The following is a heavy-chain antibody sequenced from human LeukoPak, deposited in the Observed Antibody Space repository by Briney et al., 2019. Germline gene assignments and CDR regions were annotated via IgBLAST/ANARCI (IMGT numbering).Heavy chain of an antibody. D-gene: IGHD3-9*01. Sequence: PGGSLRLSCAASGFTFSSYWMSWVRQAPGKGLEWVANIKQGGSEKYYVDSVKGRFTISRDNAKNSLYLQMNGLRAEDTAVYYCARVSHFDWPYYYYYYMDVWGKGTTVTVSS. CDR2: IKQGGSEK. J-gene: IGHJ6*03. V-gene: IGHV3-7*01. CDR3: ARVSHFDWPYYYYYYMDV. CDR1: GFTFSSYW.